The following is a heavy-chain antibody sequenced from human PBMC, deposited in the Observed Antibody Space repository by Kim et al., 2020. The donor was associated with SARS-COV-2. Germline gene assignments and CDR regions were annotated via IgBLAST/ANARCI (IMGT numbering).Heavy chain of an antibody. J-gene: IGHJ4*02. CDR3: AKGSSGWTFDL. CDR2: IGGSGAGT. Sequence: GGSLRLSCAASGFTFSSYGMSWVRQAPGRGLEWVSAIGGSGAGTAYADSVKGRFTISRDNSKNTQYLQMNSLRAEDTAVYYCAKGSSGWTFDLWGQGAL. CDR1: GFTFSSYG. D-gene: IGHD6-19*01. V-gene: IGHV3-23*01.